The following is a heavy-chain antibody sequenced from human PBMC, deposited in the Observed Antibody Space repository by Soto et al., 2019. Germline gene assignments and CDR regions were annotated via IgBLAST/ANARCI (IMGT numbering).Heavy chain of an antibody. CDR1: GDSFTSYW. Sequence: GESLKISCNGSGDSFTSYWICWVRQMPWKGLEWMGIIYPGDSDTRYSPSFQGQVTISADKSISTAYLQWSSLKASDTAMYYCARPSDSSGYMRYTAFDIWGQGTMVNVSS. V-gene: IGHV5-51*01. CDR3: ARPSDSSGYMRYTAFDI. CDR2: IYPGDSDT. D-gene: IGHD3-22*01. J-gene: IGHJ3*02.